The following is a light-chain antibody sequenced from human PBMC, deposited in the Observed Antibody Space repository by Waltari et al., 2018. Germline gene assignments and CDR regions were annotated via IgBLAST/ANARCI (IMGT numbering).Light chain of an antibody. CDR3: CSYAGSGIVI. CDR1: SSDGGNYNL. V-gene: IGLV2-23*02. CDR2: EVT. Sequence: QSALTQPASVSGSPGQPLPISCTDTSSDGGNYNLVSWYQQHQGKVPKVMIYEVTNRPSGVSNLFSGSKSGNTASLTISGLQAEDEADYYCCSYAGSGIVIFGGGTKLTVL. J-gene: IGLJ2*01.